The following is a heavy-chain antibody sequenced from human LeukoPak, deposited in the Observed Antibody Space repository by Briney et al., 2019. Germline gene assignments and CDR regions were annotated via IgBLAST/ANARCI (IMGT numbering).Heavy chain of an antibody. J-gene: IGHJ4*02. CDR2: INPSGGST. Sequence: ASVKVSCKASGYTFTSYYMHWVRQAPGQGLEWMGIINPSGGSTSYARKFQGRVTMTRDMSTSTVYMELSRLRSEDTAVYYCARERGTTSNRGQWLVYWGQGTLVTVS. CDR3: ARERGTTSNRGQWLVY. CDR1: GYTFTSYY. V-gene: IGHV1-46*01. D-gene: IGHD6-19*01.